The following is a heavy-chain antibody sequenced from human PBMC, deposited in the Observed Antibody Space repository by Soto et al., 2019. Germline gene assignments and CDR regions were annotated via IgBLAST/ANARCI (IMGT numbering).Heavy chain of an antibody. CDR3: ARDSPGRYCSSTSCPRMDV. D-gene: IGHD2-2*01. V-gene: IGHV3-48*02. J-gene: IGHJ6*02. Sequence: GGSLRLSCAAPGFTFSSYSMNWVRQAPGKGLEWVSYISNSSSTIYYADSVKGRFTISRDNAKNSLYLQMNSLRDEDTAVFFCARDSPGRYCSSTSCPRMDVWGQGTTVTVSS. CDR2: ISNSSSTI. CDR1: GFTFSSYS.